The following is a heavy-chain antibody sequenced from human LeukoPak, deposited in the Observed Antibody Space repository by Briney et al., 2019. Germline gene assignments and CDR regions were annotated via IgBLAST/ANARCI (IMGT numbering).Heavy chain of an antibody. Sequence: GGSLRLSCAASGFTFSSYSMNWVRQAPGKGLEWVSSISSSSSYIYYADSVKGRFTISRDNSKNTLYLQMNSLRAEDTAVYYCAKWGLFYDILTGYPDYWGQGTLVTVSS. CDR1: GFTFSSYS. D-gene: IGHD3-9*01. CDR3: AKWGLFYDILTGYPDY. V-gene: IGHV3-21*04. J-gene: IGHJ4*02. CDR2: ISSSSSYI.